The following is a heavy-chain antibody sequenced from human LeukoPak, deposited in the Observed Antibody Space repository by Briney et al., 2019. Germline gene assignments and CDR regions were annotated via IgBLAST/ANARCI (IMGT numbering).Heavy chain of an antibody. V-gene: IGHV1-18*01. CDR2: ISAYDGNT. CDR3: AKMGASSGYSPIDY. J-gene: IGHJ4*02. D-gene: IGHD3-22*01. Sequence: GASVKVSCKTSGYSFTSYGSSWVRQAPGQGLEWMGWISAYDGNTNYAQKVQGRVTMTTDSSTSTAYMELRSLRSDDTAVYYCAKMGASSGYSPIDYWGQGTLVTVSA. CDR1: GYSFTSYG.